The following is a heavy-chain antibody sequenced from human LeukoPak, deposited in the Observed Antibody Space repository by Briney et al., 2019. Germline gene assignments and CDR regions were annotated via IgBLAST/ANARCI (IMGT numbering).Heavy chain of an antibody. CDR3: ETSSSATIDYFYDYIDV. Sequence: SETLSLTCSVNGGSFSGYYWSWIRQPPGKGLEWIGEINHSGNTNYNPSLKSRVTISGDTSKNQFSLKLSSVTAADTAVYYCETSSSATIDYFYDYIDVWGKGTTVTVSS. D-gene: IGHD2-15*01. CDR2: INHSGNT. CDR1: GGSFSGYY. V-gene: IGHV4-34*01. J-gene: IGHJ6*03.